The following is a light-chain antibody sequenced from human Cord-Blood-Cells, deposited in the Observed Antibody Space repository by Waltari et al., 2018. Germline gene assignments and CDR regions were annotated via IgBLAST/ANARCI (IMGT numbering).Light chain of an antibody. V-gene: IGLV2-8*01. CDR1: RSDVGGSNY. CDR3: SSYAGSNNLV. J-gene: IGLJ3*02. Sequence: QSALTQPPSASGSPGQSVTIPCTGTRSDVGGSNYASWYQQHPGKAPKLMIYEVSKRPSGVPDRFSGSKSGNTASLTVSGLQAEDEADYYCSSYAGSNNLVFGGGTKLTVL. CDR2: EVS.